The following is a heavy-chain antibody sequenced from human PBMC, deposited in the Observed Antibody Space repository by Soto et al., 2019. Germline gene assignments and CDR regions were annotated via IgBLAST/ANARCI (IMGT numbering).Heavy chain of an antibody. CDR2: ISGTGANT. D-gene: IGHD2-2*01. V-gene: IGHV3-23*01. J-gene: IGHJ4*02. CDR1: GFTFSSYA. Sequence: EVQLLESGGGLVQPGGSLRLSCAASGFTFSSYAMSWVRQVPGKGPEWVSAISGTGANTYYADSVKGRFTISRDSSKNTLYLQMNSLRADDAAVYYCATLRFCPSSSCYGREGGYWGQGTLVTVSS. CDR3: ATLRFCPSSSCYGREGGY.